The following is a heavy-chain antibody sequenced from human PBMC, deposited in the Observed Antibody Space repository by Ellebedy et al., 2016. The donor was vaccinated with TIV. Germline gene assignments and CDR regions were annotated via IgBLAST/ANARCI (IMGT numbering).Heavy chain of an antibody. CDR3: ARSTVRGKYYFDY. D-gene: IGHD3-10*01. CDR2: INPSGGST. V-gene: IGHV1-46*01. CDR1: GHTSTMYY. Sequence: AASVKVSCKASGHTSTMYYMHWVRQAPGLGLEWMGIINPSGGSTSYAQKFQGRITVTRDTSTSTLYMELSSLRSEDTAVYYCARSTVRGKYYFDYWGQGTLVTVSS. J-gene: IGHJ4*02.